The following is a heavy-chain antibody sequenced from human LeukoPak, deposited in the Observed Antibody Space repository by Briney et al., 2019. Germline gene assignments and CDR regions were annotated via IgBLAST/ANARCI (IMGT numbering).Heavy chain of an antibody. CDR3: ARLPNPFVQLLDSDP. J-gene: IGHJ5*02. CDR1: GYTFTGYY. V-gene: IGHV1-2*02. CDR2: INPNSGGT. Sequence: GASVKVSCKASGYTFTGYYMHWVRQAPGQGLEWMGWINPNSGGTNYAQKFQGRVTMTRDTSISTAYMELSRLRSDDTAVYYCARLPNPFVQLLDSDPWGQGTLVTVSS. D-gene: IGHD1-26*01.